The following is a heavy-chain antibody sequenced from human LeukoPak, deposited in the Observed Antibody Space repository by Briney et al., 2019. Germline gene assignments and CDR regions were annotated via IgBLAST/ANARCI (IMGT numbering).Heavy chain of an antibody. CDR3: ARDDYDFWSGYPDAFDI. J-gene: IGHJ3*02. Sequence: SSETLSLTCTGSGYSISSGYYWGWIRQPPGKGLEWIGSIYHSGSTYYNPSLKSRVTISVDTSKNQFSLKLSSVTAADTAVYYCARDDYDFWSGYPDAFDIWGQGTMVTVSS. D-gene: IGHD3-3*01. CDR2: IYHSGST. CDR1: GYSISSGYY. V-gene: IGHV4-38-2*02.